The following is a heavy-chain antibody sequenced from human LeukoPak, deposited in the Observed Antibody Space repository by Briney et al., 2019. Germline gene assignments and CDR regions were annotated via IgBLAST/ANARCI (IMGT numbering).Heavy chain of an antibody. Sequence: SETLSLTCAVSGYSISSGYYWGWLRQPPGEGLEWIGNIYHSGSTYYNPSLKSRVTIPVDTSKNQFSLKLSSVTAADTAVYYCARDRAVTTFDYWGQGTLVTVSS. CDR3: ARDRAVTTFDY. CDR1: GYSISSGYY. V-gene: IGHV4-38-2*02. D-gene: IGHD4-17*01. J-gene: IGHJ4*02. CDR2: IYHSGST.